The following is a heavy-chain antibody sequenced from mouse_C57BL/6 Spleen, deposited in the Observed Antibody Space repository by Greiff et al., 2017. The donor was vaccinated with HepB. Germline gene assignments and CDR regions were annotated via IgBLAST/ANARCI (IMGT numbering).Heavy chain of an antibody. D-gene: IGHD1-1*01. CDR3: AIYYYGSTSYYFDY. CDR2: IYPGDGDT. CDR1: GYAFSSSW. V-gene: IGHV1-82*01. Sequence: QVQLQQSGPELVKPGASVKISCKASGYAFSSSWMNWVKQRPGKGLEWIGRIYPGDGDTNYNGKFKGKATLTADKSSSTAYMQLSSLTSEDSAVYFCAIYYYGSTSYYFDYWGQGTTLTVSS. J-gene: IGHJ2*01.